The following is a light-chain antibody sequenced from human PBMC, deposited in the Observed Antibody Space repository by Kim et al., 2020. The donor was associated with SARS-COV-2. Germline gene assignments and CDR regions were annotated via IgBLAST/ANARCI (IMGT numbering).Light chain of an antibody. Sequence: ASVGDRFTITCRASQSISIYLDWYHQKAGKAPKVLIHSASSLESGVPSRFSGSGSGTDFTLTISSLQPEDVATYYCQQSYNIPYTFGQWTKVDIK. V-gene: IGKV1-39*01. CDR2: SAS. J-gene: IGKJ2*01. CDR1: QSISIY. CDR3: QQSYNIPYT.